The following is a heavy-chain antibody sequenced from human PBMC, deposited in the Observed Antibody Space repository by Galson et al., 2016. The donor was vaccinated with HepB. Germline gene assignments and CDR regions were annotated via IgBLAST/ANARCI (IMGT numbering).Heavy chain of an antibody. D-gene: IGHD6-6*01. CDR3: ARHAVASRLGSLGAFDV. Sequence: PALVKPTQTLTLTCTFSGFLLSTSGVGVGWIRQPPGKALEWLALIYWDDDRRYSPSLKNRLTITKDTSKNQVVLTMTTMDPVDTATYYCARHAVASRLGSLGAFDVWGQGTMVTVSS. V-gene: IGHV2-5*02. CDR1: GFLLSTSGVG. J-gene: IGHJ3*01. CDR2: IYWDDDR.